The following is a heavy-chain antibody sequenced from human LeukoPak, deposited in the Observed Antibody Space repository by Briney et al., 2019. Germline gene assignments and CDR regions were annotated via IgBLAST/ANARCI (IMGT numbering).Heavy chain of an antibody. CDR1: GGSFSGYY. V-gene: IGHV4-34*01. D-gene: IGHD5-18*01. CDR3: ARSDTAMGDFDY. Sequence: SETLSLTCAVYGGSFSGYYWSWIRQPPGKGLEWIGEINHSGSTNYNPSLKSRVTISVDTSKNQFSLKLSSVTAADTAVYYCARSDTAMGDFDYWGQGTLVAVSS. CDR2: INHSGST. J-gene: IGHJ4*02.